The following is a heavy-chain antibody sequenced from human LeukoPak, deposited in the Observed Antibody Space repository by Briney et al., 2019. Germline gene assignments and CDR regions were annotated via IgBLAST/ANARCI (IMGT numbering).Heavy chain of an antibody. CDR2: MNPNSGNT. CDR1: GGTFSSYA. Sequence: ASVKVSCKASGGTFSSYAISWVRQATGQGLEWMGWMNPNSGNTGYAQKFQGRVTITRNTSISTAYMELSSLRSEDTAVYYCARASDCSSTSCSYYYYYYMDVWGKGTTVTVSS. J-gene: IGHJ6*03. D-gene: IGHD2-2*01. V-gene: IGHV1-8*03. CDR3: ARASDCSSTSCSYYYYYYMDV.